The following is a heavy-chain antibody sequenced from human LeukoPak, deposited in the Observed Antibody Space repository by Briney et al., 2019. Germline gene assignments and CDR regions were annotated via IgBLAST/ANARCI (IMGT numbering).Heavy chain of an antibody. CDR3: VRKVVTTRSRFDP. CDR2: ISGSGGRT. J-gene: IGHJ5*02. V-gene: IGHV3-23*01. CDR1: GFTLTSYG. D-gene: IGHD4-11*01. Sequence: GGSLRLSCAASGFTLTSYGMGWVRQAPGKGLEWVSLISGSGGRTFYADSVKGRFTISSDASKNTLYLQMNSLRVEDTAVYYCVRKVVTTRSRFDPWGQGTLVTVSS.